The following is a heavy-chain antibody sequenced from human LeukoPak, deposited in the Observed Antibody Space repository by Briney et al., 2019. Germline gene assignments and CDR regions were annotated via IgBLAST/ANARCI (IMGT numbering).Heavy chain of an antibody. CDR3: TTRRQDGW. CDR1: GFTFSDAW. CDR2: IKSKSDGRTI. D-gene: IGHD2-15*01. V-gene: IGHV3-15*01. Sequence: TGGSLRLSCVGSGFTFSDAWMSWVRQAPGKGLEWGGRIKSKSDGRTIDYAAPVKGRFTISRNDSRNTLYLQMNSLKTEDTAVYYCTTRRQDGWWGQGTLVTVS. J-gene: IGHJ4*02.